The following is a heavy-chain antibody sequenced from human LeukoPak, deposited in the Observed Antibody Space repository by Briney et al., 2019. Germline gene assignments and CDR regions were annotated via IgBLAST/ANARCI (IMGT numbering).Heavy chain of an antibody. CDR2: IYTSGST. D-gene: IGHD3-10*01. Sequence: PSETLSLTCTVSGGSISSGSYYWSWIRQPAGKGLEWIGRIYTSGSTNYNPSLKSRVTISVDTSKNQFSLKLSSVTAADTAVYYCARVGYGSGSYFPIDWGQGTLVTVSS. CDR1: GGSISSGSYY. CDR3: ARVGYGSGSYFPID. J-gene: IGHJ4*02. V-gene: IGHV4-61*02.